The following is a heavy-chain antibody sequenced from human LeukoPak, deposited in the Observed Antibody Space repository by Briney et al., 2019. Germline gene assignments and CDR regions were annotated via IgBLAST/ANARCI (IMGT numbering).Heavy chain of an antibody. CDR3: ARGWTYYYYYMDV. CDR2: IYYSGST. CDR1: GGSISSSSYY. Sequence: SETLSLTCTVSGGSISSSSYYWGWIRQPPGKGLEWIGSIYYSGSTYYNPSLKSRVTISVDTSKNQFSLKLSSVTAADTAVYYCARGWTYYYYYMDVWGKGTTVTVSS. V-gene: IGHV4-39*07. J-gene: IGHJ6*03. D-gene: IGHD3/OR15-3a*01.